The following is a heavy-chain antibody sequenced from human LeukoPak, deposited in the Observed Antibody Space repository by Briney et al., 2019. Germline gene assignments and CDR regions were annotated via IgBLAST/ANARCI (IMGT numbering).Heavy chain of an antibody. J-gene: IGHJ4*02. V-gene: IGHV3-21*06. CDR2: ISGSSRYI. CDR1: GFTFSSYA. Sequence: GGSLRLSCAASGFTFSSYAMSWVRQAPGKGLEWVSSISGSSRYIHYSDSVRGRFSISRDNAKNSVYLQMDSLTADDTAVYYCARVNSALVVSSEGSWAGSLGFDHWGQGILVIVFS. CDR3: ARVNSALVVSSEGSWAGSLGFDH. D-gene: IGHD3-22*01.